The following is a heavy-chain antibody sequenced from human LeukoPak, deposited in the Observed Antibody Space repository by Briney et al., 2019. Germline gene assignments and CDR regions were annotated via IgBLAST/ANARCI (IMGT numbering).Heavy chain of an antibody. CDR1: GGSISSYY. Sequence: SETLSLTCTVSGGSISSYYWSWIRQPPGKGLEWIGYIYYSGSTNYKSSLKSRVTISVDTSKNQFSLKLSSVTAADTAVYYCAGTTEGGYTYGYFYYYYMDVWGKGTTVTISS. D-gene: IGHD5-18*01. V-gene: IGHV4-59*01. CDR2: IYYSGST. CDR3: AGTTEGGYTYGYFYYYYMDV. J-gene: IGHJ6*03.